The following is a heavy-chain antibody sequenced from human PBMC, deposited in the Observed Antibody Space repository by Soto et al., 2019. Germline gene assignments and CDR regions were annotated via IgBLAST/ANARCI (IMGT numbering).Heavy chain of an antibody. J-gene: IGHJ5*02. CDR2: FDPEDGET. CDR1: GYTLTELS. V-gene: IGHV1-24*01. Sequence: ASVKVSCKVSGYTLTELSMHWVRPAPGKGLEWMGGFDPEDGETIYAQKFQGRVTMTEDTSTDTAYMELSSLRSEDTAVYYCATGSWNYGFQYNWFDPWGQGTLVTVSS. CDR3: ATGSWNYGFQYNWFDP. D-gene: IGHD1-7*01.